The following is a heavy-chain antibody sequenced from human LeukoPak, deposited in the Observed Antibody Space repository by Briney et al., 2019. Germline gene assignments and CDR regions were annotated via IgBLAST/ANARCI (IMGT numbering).Heavy chain of an antibody. Sequence: GGSLRLSCTASGFTFGDYAMSWVRQAPGKGLEWVGFIRSKAYGGTTEYAASVKGRFTISRDDSKSIAYLQMNSLKTEDTAVYYCTRADWTNAFDIWGQGTMVTVSS. CDR1: GFTFGDYA. D-gene: IGHD3/OR15-3a*01. CDR2: IRSKAYGGTT. CDR3: TRADWTNAFDI. V-gene: IGHV3-49*04. J-gene: IGHJ3*02.